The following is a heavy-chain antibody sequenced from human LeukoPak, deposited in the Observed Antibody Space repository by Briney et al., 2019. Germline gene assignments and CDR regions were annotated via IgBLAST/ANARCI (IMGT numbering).Heavy chain of an antibody. D-gene: IGHD3-22*01. CDR1: EFTFSTYS. V-gene: IGHV3-21*01. J-gene: IGHJ4*02. CDR3: ARDKHYDSSGFGDY. CDR2: ISSSSSYI. Sequence: GGSLRLSCAASEFTFSTYSMNWVRQAPGKGLEWVSSISSSSSYIYYADSVKGRFTISRDNAKNSLYLQMNSLRAEDTAVYYCARDKHYDSSGFGDYWGQGTLVTVSS.